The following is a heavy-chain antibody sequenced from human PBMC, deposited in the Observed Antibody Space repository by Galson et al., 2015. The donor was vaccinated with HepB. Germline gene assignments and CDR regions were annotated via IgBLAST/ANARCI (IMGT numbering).Heavy chain of an antibody. CDR3: AKGGDTAMVTRYYYYGMDV. CDR1: GFTFSSYA. V-gene: IGHV3-23*01. Sequence: SLRLSCAASGFTFSSYAMSWVRQAPGKGLEWVSAISGSGGSTYYADSVKGRFTISRDNSKNTLYLQMNSLRAEDTAVYYCAKGGDTAMVTRYYYYGMDVWGQGTTVTVSS. J-gene: IGHJ6*02. CDR2: ISGSGGST. D-gene: IGHD5-18*01.